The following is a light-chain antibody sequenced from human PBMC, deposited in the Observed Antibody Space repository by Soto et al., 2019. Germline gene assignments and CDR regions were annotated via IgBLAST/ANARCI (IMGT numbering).Light chain of an antibody. CDR1: QSVSSSY. CDR2: VAS. CDR3: QQYGSSPNT. J-gene: IGKJ2*01. V-gene: IGKV3-20*01. Sequence: EIVLTQSPGTLSLSPGERATLSCRASQSVSSSYLAWYQQKPGQAPRLLIYVASSRATGIPERFSGSGSGTDFTLTISRLEPEDFAVYYCQQYGSSPNTFGQGTKLEIK.